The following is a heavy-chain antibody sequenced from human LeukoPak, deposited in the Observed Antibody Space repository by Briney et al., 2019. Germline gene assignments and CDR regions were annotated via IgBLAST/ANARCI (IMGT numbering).Heavy chain of an antibody. CDR3: VKDRVATIRRDFDY. CDR1: GFTFSSYA. CDR2: ISSNGGST. J-gene: IGHJ4*02. Sequence: PGGSLRLSCSASGFTFSSYATHWVRQAPGKGLEYVSAISSNGGSTYYADSVKGRFTISRDNSKNTLYLQMSSLRAEDTAVYYCVKDRVATIRRDFDYWGQGTLVTVSS. V-gene: IGHV3-64D*06. D-gene: IGHD5-12*01.